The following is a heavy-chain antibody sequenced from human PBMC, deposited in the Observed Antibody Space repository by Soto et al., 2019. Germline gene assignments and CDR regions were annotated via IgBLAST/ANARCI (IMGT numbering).Heavy chain of an antibody. CDR2: IYYSGST. Sequence: SETLSLTCTVSGGSIRSGGYYWSWIRQHPGKGLEWIGYIYYSGSTYYNPSLKSRVTISVDTSKNQFSLKLSSVTAADTAVYYCASGLRFLEWLLIDPWGQGTLVTVSS. J-gene: IGHJ5*02. V-gene: IGHV4-31*03. CDR3: ASGLRFLEWLLIDP. D-gene: IGHD3-3*01. CDR1: GGSIRSGGYY.